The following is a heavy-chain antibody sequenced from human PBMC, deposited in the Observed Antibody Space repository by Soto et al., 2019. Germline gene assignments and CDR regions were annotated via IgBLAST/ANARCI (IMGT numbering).Heavy chain of an antibody. Sequence: GGSLSLSCAASGFMFSAYWVNWVRQAPGKGLEWVSYISSSSSTIYYADSVKGRFTISRDNARNSLYLQMNSLRAEDTAVYYCARDLNYGLFDYWGQGTLVTVSS. CDR1: GFMFSAYW. CDR3: ARDLNYGLFDY. J-gene: IGHJ4*02. D-gene: IGHD4-17*01. CDR2: ISSSSSTI. V-gene: IGHV3-48*01.